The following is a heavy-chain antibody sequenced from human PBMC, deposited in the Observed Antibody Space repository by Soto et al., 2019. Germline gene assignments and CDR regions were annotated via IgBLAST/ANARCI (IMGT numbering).Heavy chain of an antibody. CDR2: ISYDGSNK. J-gene: IGHJ6*02. D-gene: IGHD2-2*01. V-gene: IGHV3-30-3*01. CDR1: GFTFSSYA. CDR3: ATISDPVMPGPYYYYGMDV. Sequence: PGGSLRLSCAASGFTFSSYAMHWVRQAPGKGLEWVAVISYDGSNKYYADSVKGRFTISRDNSKNTLYLQMNSLRAEDTAVYYCATISDPVMPGPYYYYGMDVWGQGTTVTVSS.